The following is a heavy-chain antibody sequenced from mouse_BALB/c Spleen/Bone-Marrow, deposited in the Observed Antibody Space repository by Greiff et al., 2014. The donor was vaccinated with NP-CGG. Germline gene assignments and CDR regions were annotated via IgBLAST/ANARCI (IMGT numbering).Heavy chain of an antibody. CDR3: ARYYYGSSYCDD. V-gene: IGHV14-3*02. D-gene: IGHD1-1*01. J-gene: IGHJ2*01. Sequence: EVQVVESGAELVKPGASVKLSCTASGFNIKDTYMHWVKQRPEQGLEWIGRIDPANGNTKYDPKFPGKATITADTSSNTAYLQLSSQTSGDTAVYYCARYYYGSSYCDDWGQGTTRTGSS. CDR2: IDPANGNT. CDR1: GFNIKDTY.